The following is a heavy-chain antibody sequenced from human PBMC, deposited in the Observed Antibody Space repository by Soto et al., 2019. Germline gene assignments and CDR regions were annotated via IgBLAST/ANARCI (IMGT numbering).Heavy chain of an antibody. CDR3: ARDLRQGASGATVYGMDV. J-gene: IGHJ6*02. Sequence: QVQLVESGGGEVQPGTSLRLSCIASGFIFSNNGMHWVRQAPGKGLEWVALVSHDGRKTVYADSVKGRLTIYRDNSKNTVYRHMNNLRPEDTAISRCARDLRQGASGATVYGMDVWGQGTTVTVSS. D-gene: IGHD7-27*01. CDR2: VSHDGRKT. V-gene: IGHV3-30*03. CDR1: GFIFSNNG.